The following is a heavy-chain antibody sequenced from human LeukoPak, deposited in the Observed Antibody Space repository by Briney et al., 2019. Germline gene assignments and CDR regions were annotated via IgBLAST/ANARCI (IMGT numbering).Heavy chain of an antibody. V-gene: IGHV4-39*07. D-gene: IGHD1-26*01. Sequence: PSETLSLTCTVSGGSISSSSYYWGWIRQPPGKGLEWIGSIYYSGSTYYNPSLKSRVTISVDTSKNQFSLKLSSVTAANTAVYYCARLIVGATTFDYWGQGTLVTVSS. CDR3: ARLIVGATTFDY. CDR2: IYYSGST. J-gene: IGHJ4*02. CDR1: GGSISSSSYY.